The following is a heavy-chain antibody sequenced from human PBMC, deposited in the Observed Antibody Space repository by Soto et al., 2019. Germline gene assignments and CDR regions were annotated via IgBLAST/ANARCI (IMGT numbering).Heavy chain of an antibody. CDR2: ISWNSGSI. V-gene: IGHV3-9*01. CDR1: GFTFDDYA. D-gene: IGHD3-16*01. CDR3: AIIVVHWGSPHWDDAFDI. Sequence: EVQLVESGGGLVQPGRSLRLSCAASGFTFDDYAMHWVRQAPGKGLEWVSGISWNSGSIGYADSVKGRCTISIDNAKNTLYVQMNSPRAEDTALYYCAIIVVHWGSPHWDDAFDIWGQGTMVTVSS. J-gene: IGHJ3*02.